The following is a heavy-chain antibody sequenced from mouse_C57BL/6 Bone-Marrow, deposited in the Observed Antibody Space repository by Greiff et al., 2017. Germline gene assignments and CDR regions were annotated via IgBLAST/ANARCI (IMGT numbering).Heavy chain of an antibody. CDR3: ARRTTAFDV. Sequence: QVQLQQPGAELVKPGASVKLSCKASGYTFTSYWMHWVKQRPGRGLEWIGRIDPPGSCTNYNQKFKGKATLTVDTPSSAANMQLSSLTYEDSAVYYCARRTTAFDVWGTGTTVTVSS. J-gene: IGHJ1*03. CDR1: GYTFTSYW. CDR2: IDPPGSCT. D-gene: IGHD1-2*01. V-gene: IGHV1-50*01.